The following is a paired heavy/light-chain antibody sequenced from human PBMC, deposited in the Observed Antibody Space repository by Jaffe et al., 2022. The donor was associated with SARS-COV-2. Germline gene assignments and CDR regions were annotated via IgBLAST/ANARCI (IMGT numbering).Heavy chain of an antibody. D-gene: IGHD4-17*01. J-gene: IGHJ4*02. CDR3: ARERYYGDAH. V-gene: IGHV4-61*02. CDR2: IYNSGGT. Sequence: QVHLQESGPGLLKPSQTLSLTCTVSGGSISGGTYFWSWIRQPAEKGLEWIGRIYNSGGTDYNPSLKSRVTISVDTSKNQFSLKLTSVTAADTAVYYCARERYYGDAHWGQGTLVTVSS. CDR1: GGSISGGTYF.
Light chain of an antibody. CDR3: QVWDSSDDRVV. V-gene: IGLV3-21*02. CDR2: EDS. Sequence: SYVLTQPPSVSVAPGQTARISCGGNNIGSKSVHWYQQKSGQAPVLVVYEDSDRPSGIPERFSGSNSGNTATLTISRVEAGDEADYYCQVWDSSDDRVVFGGGTKLTVL. CDR1: NIGSKS. J-gene: IGLJ2*01.